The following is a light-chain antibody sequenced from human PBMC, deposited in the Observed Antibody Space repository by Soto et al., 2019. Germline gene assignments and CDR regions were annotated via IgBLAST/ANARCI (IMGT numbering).Light chain of an antibody. J-gene: IGKJ1*01. V-gene: IGKV3-20*01. CDR2: DAS. CDR3: QQYGSSPRT. Sequence: EIVLTQSPGTLSLSPGERATLSCRASQSVSSSYLAWYQQKPDQAPRLLIYDASSRATGIPDRFSGSGSGTDFTLTISRLEPEDLAVYYCQQYGSSPRTFGQGTRVEIK. CDR1: QSVSSSY.